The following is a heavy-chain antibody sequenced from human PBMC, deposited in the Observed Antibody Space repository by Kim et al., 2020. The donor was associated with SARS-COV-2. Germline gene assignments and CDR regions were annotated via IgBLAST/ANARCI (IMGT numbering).Heavy chain of an antibody. Sequence: GGSLRLSCTASGFTFGDYAMSWFRQAPGKGLEWVGFIRSKAYGGTTEYAASVKGRFTISRDDSKSIAYLQMNSLKTEDTAVYYCTRDDGGTMGVRGVDYWGQGTLVTVSS. CDR1: GFTFGDYA. CDR3: TRDDGGTMGVRGVDY. D-gene: IGHD3-10*01. J-gene: IGHJ4*02. V-gene: IGHV3-49*03. CDR2: IRSKAYGGTT.